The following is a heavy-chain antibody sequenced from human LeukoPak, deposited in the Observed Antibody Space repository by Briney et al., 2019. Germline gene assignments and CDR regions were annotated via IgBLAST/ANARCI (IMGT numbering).Heavy chain of an antibody. CDR2: ISAYNGNT. CDR1: GYTFTSYG. CDR3: ARAQPNYSDILPGYDDY. V-gene: IGHV1-18*01. Sequence: ASVKVSCKASGYTFTSYGISWVRQAPGQGLEWMGWISAYNGNTNYAQKLQGRVTMTTDTSTSTAYMELRSLRSDDTAVYYCARAQPNYSDILPGYDDYWGQGTLVTVSS. J-gene: IGHJ4*02. D-gene: IGHD3-9*01.